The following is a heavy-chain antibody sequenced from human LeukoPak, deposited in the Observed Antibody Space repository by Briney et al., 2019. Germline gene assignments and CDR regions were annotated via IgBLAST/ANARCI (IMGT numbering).Heavy chain of an antibody. CDR3: ARDGSPSYYYDSSGPRNAFDI. CDR1: GFTFSSYG. Sequence: GGSLRLSCAASGFTFSSYGMHWVRQAPGKGLEWVAVIWYDGSNKYYADSVKGRFTISRDNSKNTLYLQMDSLRAEDTAVYYCARDGSPSYYYDSSGPRNAFDIWGQGTMVTVSS. J-gene: IGHJ3*02. D-gene: IGHD3-22*01. CDR2: IWYDGSNK. V-gene: IGHV3-33*01.